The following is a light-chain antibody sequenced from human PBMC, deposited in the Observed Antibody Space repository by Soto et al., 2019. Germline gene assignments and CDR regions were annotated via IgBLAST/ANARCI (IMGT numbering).Light chain of an antibody. V-gene: IGKV1-9*01. CDR1: QGIVSY. J-gene: IGKJ4*01. Sequence: DIQLTQSPSFLSASVGDRVTITCLASQGIVSYLALYQQKPGKAPKLLIYAASSLKSGVPSRFSGSGSGTEFPLTVSSPQPEEFSTYSCQQLTSYPLSFDGGPKVEIK. CDR2: AAS. CDR3: QQLTSYPLS.